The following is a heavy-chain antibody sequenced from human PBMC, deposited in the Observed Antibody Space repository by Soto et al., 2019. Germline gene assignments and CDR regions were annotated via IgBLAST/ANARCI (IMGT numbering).Heavy chain of an antibody. V-gene: IGHV3-15*01. CDR3: TTERPDIVVVVAATSPVV. J-gene: IGHJ4*02. CDR1: GSTFSNAW. CDR2: IKSKTDGGTT. D-gene: IGHD2-15*01. Sequence: GGSLRLSCAASGSTFSNAWMSWVRQAPGKGLEWVGRIKSKTDGGTTDYAAPVKGRFTISRDDSKNTLYLQMNSLKTEDTAVYYCTTERPDIVVVVAATSPVVWGQGTLVTVSS.